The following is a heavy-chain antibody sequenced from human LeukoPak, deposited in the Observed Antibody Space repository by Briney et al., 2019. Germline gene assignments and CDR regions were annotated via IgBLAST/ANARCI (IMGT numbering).Heavy chain of an antibody. Sequence: ASVKVSCKASGGTFSNYAISWVRQAPGQGLEWMGGIIPIFGTANYAQKFQGRVTITADESTSTAYMELSSLRSEDTAVYYCARSPSALRHYYMDVWGKGTTVTVSS. V-gene: IGHV1-69*13. CDR2: IIPIFGTA. J-gene: IGHJ6*03. CDR3: ARSPSALRHYYMDV. CDR1: GGTFSNYA.